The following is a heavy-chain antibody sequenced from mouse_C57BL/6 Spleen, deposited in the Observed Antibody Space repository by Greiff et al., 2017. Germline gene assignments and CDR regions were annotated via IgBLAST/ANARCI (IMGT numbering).Heavy chain of an antibody. D-gene: IGHD1-1*01. CDR2: IYPGSGNT. Sequence: VQLQQSGPELVKPGASVKISCKASGYNFTSYSIHWVKQRPGQGLEWIGWIYPGSGNTKYDEKFKGKATLTADTSSSTAYMQLSSLTSENSAVYFCAREGYYGYFDYWGQGTSLTVSS. CDR3: AREGYYGYFDY. J-gene: IGHJ2*02. V-gene: IGHV1-66*01. CDR1: GYNFTSYS.